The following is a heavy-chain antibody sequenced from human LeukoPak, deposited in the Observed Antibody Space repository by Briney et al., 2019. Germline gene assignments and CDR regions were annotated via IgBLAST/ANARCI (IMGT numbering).Heavy chain of an antibody. CDR2: ISKDGNKK. CDR1: GFTFSSYG. D-gene: IGHD5-12*01. V-gene: IGHV3-30*03. Sequence: PGGSLRLSCAASGFTFSSYGMHWVRQAPGKGLEWVAVISKDGNKKYYADSVKGRSTISRDNSKNTLYLQMNSLRVEDTAVYFCARDDCSGYAGGPGDWGQGTQVTVSS. J-gene: IGHJ4*02. CDR3: ARDDCSGYAGGPGD.